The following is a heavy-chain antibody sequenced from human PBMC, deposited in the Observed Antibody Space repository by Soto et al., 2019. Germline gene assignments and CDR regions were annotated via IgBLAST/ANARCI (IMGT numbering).Heavy chain of an antibody. CDR1: GFTFIGDW. Sequence: EVPLVESGGGVVQPGGSLRLSCAASGFTFIGDWMHWVRQGPGKGLVWVARINNDGIDTTYADAVKGRFTISRDNTKNMVYLEMNSLRADDTAVYYCARDGSMVRERWFDPWCQGTLVTVSS. D-gene: IGHD3-10*01. J-gene: IGHJ5*02. V-gene: IGHV3-74*03. CDR2: INNDGIDT. CDR3: ARDGSMVRERWFDP.